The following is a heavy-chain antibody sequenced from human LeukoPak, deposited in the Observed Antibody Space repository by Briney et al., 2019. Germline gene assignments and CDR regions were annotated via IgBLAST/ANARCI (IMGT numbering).Heavy chain of an antibody. CDR3: ARRSDAMDV. Sequence: GGSLRLSCAASGXTFSSYEINWVRQAPGKGLEWVSSISTSGTTIYYADSVKGRFTISRDNANDSLYLQMNSLRAEDTAIYYCARRSDAMDVWGQGTTVTVSS. J-gene: IGHJ6*02. CDR1: GXTFSSYE. V-gene: IGHV3-48*03. CDR2: ISTSGTTI.